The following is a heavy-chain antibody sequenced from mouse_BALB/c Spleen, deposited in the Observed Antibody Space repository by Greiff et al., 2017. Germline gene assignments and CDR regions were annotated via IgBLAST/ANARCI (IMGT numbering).Heavy chain of an antibody. Sequence: EVQLQQSGAELVKPGASVKLSCTASGFNIKDTYMHWVKQRPEQGLEWIGRIDPANGNTKYDPKFQGKATITADTSSNTAYLQLSSLTSEDTAVYYCARFGNYPAWIAYWGQGTLVTVSA. V-gene: IGHV14-3*02. CDR3: ARFGNYPAWIAY. CDR2: IDPANGNT. CDR1: GFNIKDTY. J-gene: IGHJ3*01. D-gene: IGHD2-1*01.